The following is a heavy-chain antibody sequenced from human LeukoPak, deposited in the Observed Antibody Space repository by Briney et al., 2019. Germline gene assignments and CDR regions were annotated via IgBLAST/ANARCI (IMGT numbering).Heavy chain of an antibody. D-gene: IGHD2-8*01. CDR2: IYPGDSDT. CDR3: ARRGSCTTGVCEYFHH. V-gene: IGHV5-51*01. CDR1: GYSFTNYW. Sequence: NRGESLKISCEGSGYSFTNYWIGWVRQMPGKGLEWMGFIYPGDSDTRYSPSFQGQVTISADKSISTAFLQWSSLRASDTAMYYCARRGSCTTGVCEYFHHWGQGTLGTVSS. J-gene: IGHJ1*01.